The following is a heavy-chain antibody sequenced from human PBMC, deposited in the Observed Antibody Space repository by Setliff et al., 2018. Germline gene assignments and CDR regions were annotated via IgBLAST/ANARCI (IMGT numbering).Heavy chain of an antibody. CDR2: ISSSSSTI. CDR1: GFTFSTKS. Sequence: GGSLRLSCAASGFTFSTKSFNWVRQAPGKGLEWVSDISSSSSTIYYADSVKGRFTISRDNAQNSLYLQMNSLRAEDTAVYYCARSYNFWSGPALDVWGKGTTVTVSS. CDR3: ARSYNFWSGPALDV. D-gene: IGHD3-3*01. V-gene: IGHV3-48*01. J-gene: IGHJ6*04.